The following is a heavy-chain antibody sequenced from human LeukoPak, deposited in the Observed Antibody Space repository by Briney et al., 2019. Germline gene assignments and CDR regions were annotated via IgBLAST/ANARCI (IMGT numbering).Heavy chain of an antibody. CDR2: ISYDGSYK. J-gene: IGHJ4*02. D-gene: IGHD3-10*01. CDR1: GFIFSSYA. Sequence: PGGSLRLSCAASGFIFSSYAMYWVRQAPGKGLEWVAVISYDGSYKYYADSVKGRFTISRDNSKNTLYLQMNSLRVEDTAVYYCARDNERFGELGSSGYYYWGQGTLVTVSS. V-gene: IGHV3-30*04. CDR3: ARDNERFGELGSSGYYY.